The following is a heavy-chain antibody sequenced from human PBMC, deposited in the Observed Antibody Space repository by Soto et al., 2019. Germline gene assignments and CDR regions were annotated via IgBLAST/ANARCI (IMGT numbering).Heavy chain of an antibody. CDR1: GGSISSYY. J-gene: IGHJ6*02. CDR2: MYYSGST. CDR3: ARQSIAARFSPNCMDV. V-gene: IGHV4-59*01. Sequence: QVQLQESGPGLVKPSETLSLTCTVSGGSISSYYWSWIRQPPGKGLEWIGYMYYSGSTNYNPSLKSRVTISADTSKNQFSLKLSSVTAADTAVYYCARQSIAARFSPNCMDVWGQGTTVTVSS. D-gene: IGHD6-6*01.